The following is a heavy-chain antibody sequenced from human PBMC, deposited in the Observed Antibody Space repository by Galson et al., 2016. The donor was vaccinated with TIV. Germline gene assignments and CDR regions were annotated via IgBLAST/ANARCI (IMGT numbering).Heavy chain of an antibody. V-gene: IGHV3-9*01. CDR1: GFTFDDYA. Sequence: SLRLSCAASGFTFDDYAMHWVRQAPGKGLEWVSGISWNSGNIDYEDSVKGRFTISRDNAKNSLSLQMNSLRAEDTALYYCTKDINYDSSGYPYYMDVWGNGTTVTVSS. D-gene: IGHD3-22*01. CDR3: TKDINYDSSGYPYYMDV. J-gene: IGHJ6*03. CDR2: ISWNSGNI.